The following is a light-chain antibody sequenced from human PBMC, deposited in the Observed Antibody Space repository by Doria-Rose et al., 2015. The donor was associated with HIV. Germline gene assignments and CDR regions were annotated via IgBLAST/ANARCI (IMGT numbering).Light chain of an antibody. Sequence: EIVLTQSPATLSLSPGERATLSCRASQSVSSNLAWYQQKPGQAPRLLIYDVSNRATGIPARFSGSGSGTDFTLTISSLEPEDFAVYFCQQRSNWPPIFTFGPGTKVDI. J-gene: IGKJ3*01. V-gene: IGKV3-11*01. CDR2: DVS. CDR3: QQRSNWPPIFT. CDR1: QSVSSN.